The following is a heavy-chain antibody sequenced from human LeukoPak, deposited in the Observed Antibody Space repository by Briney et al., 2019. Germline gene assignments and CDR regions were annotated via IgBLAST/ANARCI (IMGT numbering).Heavy chain of an antibody. D-gene: IGHD2-15*01. Sequence: PSETLSLTCTVSGGSISSGGYYWSWIRQPPGKGLEWIGYIYYSGSTNYNPSLKSRVTISVDTSKNQFSLKLSSVTAADTAVYYCAREAFSLGYCSGGSCATSYYFDYWGQGTLVTVSS. CDR1: GGSISSGGYY. J-gene: IGHJ4*02. CDR2: IYYSGST. CDR3: AREAFSLGYCSGGSCATSYYFDY. V-gene: IGHV4-61*08.